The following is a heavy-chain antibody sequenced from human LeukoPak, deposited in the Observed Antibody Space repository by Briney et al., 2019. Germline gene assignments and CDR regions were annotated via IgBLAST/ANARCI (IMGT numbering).Heavy chain of an antibody. V-gene: IGHV1-69*13. D-gene: IGHD2-2*01. J-gene: IGHJ4*02. CDR1: GGTFSSYA. CDR3: ARGGGYCSGTSRYKFDY. Sequence: GASVKVSCKASGGTFSSYAISWVRQAPGQGLEWMGGIIPIFGTANYAQKFQGRVTITADESTSTAYMELSSLRSEDTAVYYCARGGGYCSGTSRYKFDYWGQGTLVTVSS. CDR2: IIPIFGTA.